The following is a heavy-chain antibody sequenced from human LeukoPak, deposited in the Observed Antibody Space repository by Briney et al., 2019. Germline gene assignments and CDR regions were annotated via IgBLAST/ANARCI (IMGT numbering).Heavy chain of an antibody. CDR3: ARLGANRSCTNGVCYYRDY. J-gene: IGHJ4*02. D-gene: IGHD2-8*01. Sequence: GGSLRLSCAASGFTFSSYWMSWVRQAPGKGLEWVSVLYSGGNTFYADSVKGRFTVSRGNSRNTLYLQMSSLRAEDTAVYYCARLGANRSCTNGVCYYRDYWGQGTLVTVSS. V-gene: IGHV3-66*01. CDR1: GFTFSSYW. CDR2: LYSGGNT.